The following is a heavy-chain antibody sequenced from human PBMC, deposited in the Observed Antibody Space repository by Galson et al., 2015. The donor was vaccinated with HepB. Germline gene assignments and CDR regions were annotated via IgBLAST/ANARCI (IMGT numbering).Heavy chain of an antibody. Sequence: SLRLSCAASGFTFSTYAMHWVRQAPGKGLEWVAVISYDGSNKYYADSVKGRFTISRDNSKNTLYLQMNSLRAEDTAVYYCARDRDPWRRGGGSMDVWGQGTTVTVSS. V-gene: IGHV3-30*04. CDR2: ISYDGSNK. CDR3: ARDRDPWRRGGGSMDV. J-gene: IGHJ6*02. CDR1: GFTFSTYA. D-gene: IGHD3-16*01.